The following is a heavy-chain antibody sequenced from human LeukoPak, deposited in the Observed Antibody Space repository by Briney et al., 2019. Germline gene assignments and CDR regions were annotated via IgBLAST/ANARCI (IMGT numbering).Heavy chain of an antibody. CDR3: ARDIVATISGDY. J-gene: IGHJ4*02. Sequence: SETLSLTCTVSGGSTSSSSYYWGWIRQPPGKGLEWIGSIYYSGSTYYNPSLKSRVTISVDTSKNQFSLKLSSVTAADTAVYYCARDIVATISGDYWGQGTLVTVSS. CDR2: IYYSGST. CDR1: GGSTSSSSYY. V-gene: IGHV4-39*01. D-gene: IGHD5-12*01.